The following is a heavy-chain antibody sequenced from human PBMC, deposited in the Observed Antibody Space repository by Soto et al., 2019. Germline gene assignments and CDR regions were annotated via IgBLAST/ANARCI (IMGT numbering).Heavy chain of an antibody. J-gene: IGHJ6*02. D-gene: IGHD2-15*01. CDR1: GFSVNSYT. CDR2: ISSSGYI. Sequence: XGSLRLSFAASGFSVNSYTINWVRQAPGKRLEWLSSISSSGYIFSTDSVRGRFTISRDNAKNSVYLQINSLRAEDTAVYFCARDCSGGSCYPGMDVWGQGTTVTVSS. CDR3: ARDCSGGSCYPGMDV. V-gene: IGHV3-21*01.